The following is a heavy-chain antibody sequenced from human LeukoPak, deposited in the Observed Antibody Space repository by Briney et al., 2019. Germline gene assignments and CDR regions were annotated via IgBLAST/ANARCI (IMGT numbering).Heavy chain of an antibody. CDR1: GFTFSSYA. D-gene: IGHD6-19*01. Sequence: GGSLRLSCAASGFTFSSYAMSWVRQAPGKGLEWVSYISSSGSTIYYADSVKGRFTISRDNAKNSLYLQMNSLRAEDTAVYYCARDMRQWLREGDAFDIWGQGTMVTVSS. J-gene: IGHJ3*02. CDR2: ISSSGSTI. V-gene: IGHV3-48*04. CDR3: ARDMRQWLREGDAFDI.